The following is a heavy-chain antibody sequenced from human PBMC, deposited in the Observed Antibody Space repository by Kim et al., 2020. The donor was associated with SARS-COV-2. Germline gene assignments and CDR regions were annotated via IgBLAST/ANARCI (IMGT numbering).Heavy chain of an antibody. CDR3: AKASTTYDYGDYWYYYYMDG. CDR2: ISGSGGST. D-gene: IGHD4-17*01. J-gene: IGHJ6*03. Sequence: GGSLRLSCAASGFTFSSYAMSWVRQAPGKGLEWVSAISGSGGSTYYADSVKGRFTISRDNSKNTLYLQMNSLRAEDTAVYYCAKASTTYDYGDYWYYYYMDGWGKGTTVTVSS. V-gene: IGHV3-23*01. CDR1: GFTFSSYA.